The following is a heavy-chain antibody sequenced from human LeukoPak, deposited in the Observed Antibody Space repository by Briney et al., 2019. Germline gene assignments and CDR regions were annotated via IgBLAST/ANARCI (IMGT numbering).Heavy chain of an antibody. CDR1: GYTFTGYY. Sequence: ASVKVSCKASGYTFTGYYMHWVRQAPGQGLEWMGWINPNSGGTNYAQKFQGRVTMTRDTSISTAYMELSRLRSDDTAVYYCARDTGAARLWSDPWGQGTLVTVSS. D-gene: IGHD6-6*01. V-gene: IGHV1-2*02. CDR2: INPNSGGT. CDR3: ARDTGAARLWSDP. J-gene: IGHJ5*02.